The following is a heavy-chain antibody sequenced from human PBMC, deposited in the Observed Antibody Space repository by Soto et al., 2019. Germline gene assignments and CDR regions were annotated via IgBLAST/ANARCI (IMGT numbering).Heavy chain of an antibody. V-gene: IGHV3-7*01. CDR1: GFTFSSYW. CDR2: IKQDGSEK. D-gene: IGHD2-2*02. J-gene: IGHJ6*02. Sequence: GGSLRLSCAASGFTFSSYWMSWVRQAPGKGREWVANIKQDGSEKYYVDSVKGRFTISRDNAKNALYLQMNSLRAEDTAVYYCARSFRVVVPAAINYYYYGMDVWGQGTTVTVSS. CDR3: ARSFRVVVPAAINYYYYGMDV.